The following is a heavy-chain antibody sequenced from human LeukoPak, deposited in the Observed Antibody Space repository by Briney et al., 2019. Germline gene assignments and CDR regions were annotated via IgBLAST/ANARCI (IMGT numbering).Heavy chain of an antibody. V-gene: IGHV4-34*01. D-gene: IGHD6-13*01. J-gene: IGHJ4*02. CDR1: GGSFSGYD. CDR3: ARGTGYSSSWYRQNYFDY. CDR2: INHSGST. Sequence: PSETLSLTCAVYGGSFSGYDWSWIRQPPGKGLEWIGEINHSGSTNYNPSLKSRVTISVDTSKNQFSLKLSSVTAADMAVYYCARGTGYSSSWYRQNYFDYWGQGTLVTVSS.